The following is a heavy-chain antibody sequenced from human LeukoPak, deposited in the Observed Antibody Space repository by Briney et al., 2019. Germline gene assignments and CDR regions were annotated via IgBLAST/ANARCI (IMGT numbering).Heavy chain of an antibody. CDR3: ARESFGYSSSWQYYYFDY. J-gene: IGHJ4*02. V-gene: IGHV4-4*07. D-gene: IGHD6-13*01. Sequence: SETLSLTCAVYGGSFSGYYWSWIRQPAGKGLEWIGRIYTSGSTNYNPSLKSRVTISVDTSKNQFSLKLSSVTAADTAVYFCARESFGYSSSWQYYYFDYWGQGTLVTVSS. CDR2: IYTSGST. CDR1: GGSFSGYY.